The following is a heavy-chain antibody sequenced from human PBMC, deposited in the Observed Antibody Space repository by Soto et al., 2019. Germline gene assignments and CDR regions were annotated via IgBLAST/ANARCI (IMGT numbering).Heavy chain of an antibody. CDR3: VSYSKMAVAGTHEF. Sequence: GGSLRLSCAASGFTLSFYSLNWVRQAPGKGLEWVSYISSGSTTIYYADSVEGRFTVSRDDAKNSLYLQMNSLRAGDTAVYYCVSYSKMAVAGTHEFWGQGILVTVSS. J-gene: IGHJ4*02. CDR2: ISSGSTTI. D-gene: IGHD6-19*01. V-gene: IGHV3-48*01. CDR1: GFTLSFYS.